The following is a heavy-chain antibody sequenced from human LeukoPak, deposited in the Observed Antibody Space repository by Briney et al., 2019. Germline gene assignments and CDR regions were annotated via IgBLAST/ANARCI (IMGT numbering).Heavy chain of an antibody. D-gene: IGHD5-12*01. CDR3: ARGGSGYDDFDY. Sequence: SETLSLTCTVSSYSISSGYFWGWIRQPAGKGLEWIGRIYTSGSTNYNPSLKSRVTISVDTSKNQFSLKLSSVTAADTAVYYCARGGSGYDDFDYWGQGTLVTVSS. J-gene: IGHJ4*02. V-gene: IGHV4-61*02. CDR2: IYTSGST. CDR1: SYSISSGYF.